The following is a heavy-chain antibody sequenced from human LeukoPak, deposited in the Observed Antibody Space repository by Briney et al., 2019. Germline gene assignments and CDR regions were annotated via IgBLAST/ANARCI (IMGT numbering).Heavy chain of an antibody. J-gene: IGHJ6*03. V-gene: IGHV3-43*01. CDR1: GFTFDDYT. CDR2: ISWDGGST. Sequence: GGSLRLSCAASGFTFDDYTMHWVRQAPGKGLEWVSLISWDGGSTYYADSVKGRFTISRDNSKNYLYLQMNSLRTEDTALYYCAKAIDPYYYYYYMDVWGKGTTVTVSS. CDR3: AKAIDPYYYYYYMDV.